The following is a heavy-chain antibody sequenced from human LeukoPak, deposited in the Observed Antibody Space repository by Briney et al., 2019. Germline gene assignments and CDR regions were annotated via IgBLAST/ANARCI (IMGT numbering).Heavy chain of an antibody. CDR1: GGTFSSYA. CDR3: ARGEGYDFWSTPFDY. J-gene: IGHJ4*02. D-gene: IGHD3-3*01. Sequence: ASVKVSCKASGGTFSSYAISWVRQAPGQGLEWMGGIIPIFGTANYAQKFQGRVTITTDESTSTAYMELSSLRSEDTAVYYCARGEGYDFWSTPFDYWGQGTLVTVSS. V-gene: IGHV1-69*05. CDR2: IIPIFGTA.